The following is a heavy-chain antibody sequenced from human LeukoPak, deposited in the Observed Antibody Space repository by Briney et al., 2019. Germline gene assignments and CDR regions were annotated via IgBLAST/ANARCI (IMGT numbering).Heavy chain of an antibody. CDR3: ARPYDGNLHPLDPDAFDI. V-gene: IGHV1-69*05. D-gene: IGHD4-23*01. CDR2: IIPIFGTA. J-gene: IGHJ3*02. Sequence: SVKVSCKASGGTFSSYAISWVRQAPGQGLEWMGGIIPIFGTANYAQKFQGRVTITTDESTSTAYMELSSLRSEDTAVYYCARPYDGNLHPLDPDAFDIWGQGTMVTVSS. CDR1: GGTFSSYA.